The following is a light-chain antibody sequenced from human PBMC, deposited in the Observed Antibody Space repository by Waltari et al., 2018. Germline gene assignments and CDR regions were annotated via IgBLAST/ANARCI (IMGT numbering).Light chain of an antibody. CDR3: QQYYSYPYT. J-gene: IGKJ2*01. CDR2: AAS. Sequence: AIRMTQSPSALSASTGDRVTITCRASQGISSYLAWYQQKPGKAPQLLIYAASTLQSGVPSRFSGSGSGTDFTLTISCLQSEDFAPYYCQQYYSYPYTFGHGTKLGIK. CDR1: QGISSY. V-gene: IGKV1-8*01.